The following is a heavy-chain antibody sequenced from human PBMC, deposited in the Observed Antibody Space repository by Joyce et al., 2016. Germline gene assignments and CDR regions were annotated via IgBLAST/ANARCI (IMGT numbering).Heavy chain of an antibody. Sequence: EVQLVQSGGGVKKPGESLKIYCKGVGYSFTSYWLGWVRQMPGKGLELMGIIKPEDTDTRYSPSFQGQVTIAVDRCIKTAHLRWGSLRASDTAIYYCARSAVRGTLSPFFDYWGQGSLVTVSS. D-gene: IGHD3-16*01. CDR1: GYSFTSYW. J-gene: IGHJ4*02. CDR2: IKPEDTDT. CDR3: ARSAVRGTLSPFFDY. V-gene: IGHV5-51*01.